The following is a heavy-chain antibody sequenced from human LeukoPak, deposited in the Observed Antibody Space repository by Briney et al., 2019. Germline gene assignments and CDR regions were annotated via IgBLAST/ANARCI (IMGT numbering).Heavy chain of an antibody. V-gene: IGHV3-48*03. Sequence: GGSLRLSCAASGFTFSSYEMNWVRQAPGKGLEWVSYISSSGSTIYYADSVKGRFTISRDNAKNSLYLQMNSLRAEDTAVYYCARGGGRYYHDSSGYYIWGQGTLVTVSS. CDR3: ARGGGRYYHDSSGYYI. CDR1: GFTFSSYE. D-gene: IGHD3-22*01. CDR2: ISSSGSTI. J-gene: IGHJ4*02.